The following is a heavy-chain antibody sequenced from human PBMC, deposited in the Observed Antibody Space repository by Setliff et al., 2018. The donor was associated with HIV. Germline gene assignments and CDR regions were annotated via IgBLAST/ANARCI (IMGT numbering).Heavy chain of an antibody. J-gene: IGHJ3*02. CDR3: ARSRSTRDAFDI. Sequence: GGSLRLSCAASGFTFSSYSMNWVRQAPGKGLEWVSSISSSGSYIYYAGSLRGRFTISRDYASNSLYLEMNSLRVEDTAIYYCARSRSTRDAFDIWGQGTMVTVSS. CDR2: ISSSGSYI. V-gene: IGHV3-21*01. D-gene: IGHD1-1*01. CDR1: GFTFSSYS.